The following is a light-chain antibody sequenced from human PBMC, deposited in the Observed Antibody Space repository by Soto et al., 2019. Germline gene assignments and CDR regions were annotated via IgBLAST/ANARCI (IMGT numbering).Light chain of an antibody. CDR1: QSVGSS. V-gene: IGKV3-11*01. CDR3: LQRCDWPPLT. CDR2: DAS. Sequence: EIVLTQSPATLSLSPGERATLSCRASQSVGSSLAWYQQKPGQAPRLLIYDASNRATGIPARFSGSGSGTDFTLTISSLESEDFAVYYCLQRCDWPPLTFGQGTKVEIK. J-gene: IGKJ1*01.